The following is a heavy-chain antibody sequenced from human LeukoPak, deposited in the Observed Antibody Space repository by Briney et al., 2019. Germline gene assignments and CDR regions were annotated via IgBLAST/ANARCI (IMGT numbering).Heavy chain of an antibody. CDR1: GCTFSSYA. CDR2: IIHIFGTA. V-gene: IGHV1-69*05. Sequence: ASVKVSCKASGCTFSSYAISWVRQAPGQGLEWMGGIIHIFGTANYAQKFQGRVTITTDESTSTAYMELSSLRSDDTAVYYCARSLHYYDNSGLFIQYWGQGTLVTVSS. J-gene: IGHJ1*01. CDR3: ARSLHYYDNSGLFIQY. D-gene: IGHD3-22*01.